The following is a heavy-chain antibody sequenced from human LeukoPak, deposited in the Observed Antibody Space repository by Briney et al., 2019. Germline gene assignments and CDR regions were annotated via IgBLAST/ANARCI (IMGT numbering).Heavy chain of an antibody. CDR2: IPSGGSNT. CDR3: AKDQDDFWSGYYSAPFDY. D-gene: IGHD3-3*01. CDR1: GFPFRTYG. Sequence: SGGSLRLSCVASGFPFRTYGMSWVRQAPGKGLEWVSAIPSGGSNTYYADSVRGRFTISRDNSKNTLYLQINSLRAEDTAVYYCAKDQDDFWSGYYSAPFDYWGQGTLVTVSS. J-gene: IGHJ4*02. V-gene: IGHV3-23*01.